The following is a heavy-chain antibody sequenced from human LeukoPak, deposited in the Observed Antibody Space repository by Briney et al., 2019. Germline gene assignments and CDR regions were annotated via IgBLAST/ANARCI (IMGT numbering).Heavy chain of an antibody. V-gene: IGHV3-7*03. Sequence: GGSLRLSCAASGFTFSSYWMSWVRQAPGKGLEWVANIKQDGSEKYYVDSVKGRFTISRDNAKNSLYLQMNSLRAEDTAVYYCARDLYYYDSSGYPAGYWGQGTLVTVSS. CDR2: IKQDGSEK. D-gene: IGHD3-22*01. CDR1: GFTFSSYW. CDR3: ARDLYYYDSSGYPAGY. J-gene: IGHJ4*02.